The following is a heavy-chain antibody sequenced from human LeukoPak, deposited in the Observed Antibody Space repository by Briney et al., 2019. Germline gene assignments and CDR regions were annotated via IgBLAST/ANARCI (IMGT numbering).Heavy chain of an antibody. Sequence: ASVKVSCKASGYTFTGYYMHWVRQAPGQGLEWMGWINPYTGGTNYAQKFQGRVTMTRDTSISTAYMELSRLRSDDTAVYYCGRTYYYDPRSPDYWGQGTLVTVSS. D-gene: IGHD3-22*01. J-gene: IGHJ4*02. CDR3: GRTYYYDPRSPDY. CDR2: INPYTGGT. V-gene: IGHV1-2*02. CDR1: GYTFTGYY.